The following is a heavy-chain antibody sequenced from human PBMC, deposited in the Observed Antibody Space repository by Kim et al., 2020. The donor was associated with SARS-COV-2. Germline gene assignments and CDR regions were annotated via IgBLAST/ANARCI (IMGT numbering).Heavy chain of an antibody. CDR2: IYSGGST. CDR3: ARVGGYYYGSGSYPDY. Sequence: GGSLRLSCAASGLNVSSNYMSWVRQAPGKGLEWVSVIYSGGSTYYADSVKGRFTISRDNSKNTLYLQMNSLGAEDTAVYYCARVGGYYYGSGSYPDYWGQGTLVTVSS. CDR1: GLNVSSNY. V-gene: IGHV3-66*01. D-gene: IGHD3-10*01. J-gene: IGHJ4*02.